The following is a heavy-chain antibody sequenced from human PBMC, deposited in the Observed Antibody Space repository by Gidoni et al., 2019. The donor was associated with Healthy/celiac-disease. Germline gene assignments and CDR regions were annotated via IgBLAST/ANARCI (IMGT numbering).Heavy chain of an antibody. D-gene: IGHD3-9*01. CDR1: GFSLSNARMG. J-gene: IGHJ6*02. Sequence: GFSLSNARMGVSWIRQPPGKALEWLAHIFSNDEKSYSTSLKSRLTISKDTSKSQVVLTMTNMDPVDTATYYCARIRRYFSVNYYYYYGMDVWGQGTTVTVSS. V-gene: IGHV2-26*01. CDR3: ARIRRYFSVNYYYYYGMDV. CDR2: IFSNDEK.